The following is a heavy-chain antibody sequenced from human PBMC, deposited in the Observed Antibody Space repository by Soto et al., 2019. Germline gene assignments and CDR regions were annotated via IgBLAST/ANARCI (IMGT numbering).Heavy chain of an antibody. D-gene: IGHD6-19*01. CDR2: IYDTGNS. J-gene: IGHJ4*02. CDR3: AREQWGFAS. Sequence: QVQLQESGPELVKPSQTLSLTCSVSGGSITTNGHYWTWIRQHPGQGLEWIAYIYDTGNSYLNPSLKSRLSISVATSTNQFSLALRSVTAADTAVYYCAREQWGFASWGQGTLVTVSS. CDR1: GGSITTNGHY. V-gene: IGHV4-31*03.